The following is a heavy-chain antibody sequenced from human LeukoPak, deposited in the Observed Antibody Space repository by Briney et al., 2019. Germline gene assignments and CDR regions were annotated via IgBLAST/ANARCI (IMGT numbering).Heavy chain of an antibody. CDR1: GFTFSTYW. D-gene: IGHD3-10*01. CDR2: IKADGGEK. CDR3: AKVIYGHTSIDDY. V-gene: IGHV3-7*03. Sequence: GSLRLSCAASGFTFSTYWMNWFRQTPGKGLEWVAKIKADGGEKDHVASVKGRFTISSDNAKNSLYLQMNSLRVEDTAVYYCAKVIYGHTSIDDYWGQGTLVTVSS. J-gene: IGHJ4*02.